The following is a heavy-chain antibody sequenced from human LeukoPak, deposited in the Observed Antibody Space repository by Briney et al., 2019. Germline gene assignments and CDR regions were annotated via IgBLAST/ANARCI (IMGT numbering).Heavy chain of an antibody. Sequence: GASVKISCKASGYTFTSFGISWVRQAPGQGLEWMGWISTYNGNTNYAQKLQGRVTLTTDTSTNTAYMELRSLRSDDTAVYYCARDRSSSYTRDWFDPWGQGALVTVSS. CDR1: GYTFTSFG. D-gene: IGHD6-13*01. V-gene: IGHV1-18*01. CDR2: ISTYNGNT. J-gene: IGHJ5*02. CDR3: ARDRSSSYTRDWFDP.